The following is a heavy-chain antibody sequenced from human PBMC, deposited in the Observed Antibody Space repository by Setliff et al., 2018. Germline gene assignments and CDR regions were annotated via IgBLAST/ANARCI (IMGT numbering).Heavy chain of an antibody. V-gene: IGHV7-4-1*02. CDR2: INTKTGDP. D-gene: IGHD4-17*01. CDR3: ARADHLVTTTFDY. J-gene: IGHJ4*01. Sequence: ASVKVSCKASGYSLSNYVMNWVRQAPGQGLEWMGWINTKTGDPSYAQGYTGRFAFPLDTSDSTTYLDISTLKAEDTATYFCARADHLVTTTFDYWGQGTLVTSPQ. CDR1: GYSLSNYV.